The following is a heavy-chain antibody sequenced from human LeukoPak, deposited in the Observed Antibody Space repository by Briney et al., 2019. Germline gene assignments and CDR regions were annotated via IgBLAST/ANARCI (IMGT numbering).Heavy chain of an antibody. J-gene: IGHJ6*02. CDR1: GFTFSSYE. Sequence: GGSLRLSCAASGFTFSSYEMNWVCQAPGKGLEWVSYISSSGSTIYYADSVKGRFTISRDNAKNSLYLQMNSLRAEDTAVYYCARGVRILTGYYLYYYYGMDVWGQGTTVTVSS. CDR3: ARGVRILTGYYLYYYYGMDV. CDR2: ISSSGSTI. D-gene: IGHD3-9*01. V-gene: IGHV3-48*03.